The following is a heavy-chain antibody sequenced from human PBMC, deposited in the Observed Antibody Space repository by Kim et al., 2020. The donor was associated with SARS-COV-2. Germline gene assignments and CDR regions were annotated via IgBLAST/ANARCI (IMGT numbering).Heavy chain of an antibody. CDR3: ARGAHLWDFDL. J-gene: IGHJ2*01. CDR1: GGSISSYY. CDR2: IDYSGST. Sequence: SETLSPTCTVSGGSISSYYWSWIRQPPGKGLEWIGYIDYSGSTNQNPSLKSRVTISVDTSKNQFSLKLNSVTAADTAVYYCARGAHLWDFDLWGRGTLVT. V-gene: IGHV4-59*01.